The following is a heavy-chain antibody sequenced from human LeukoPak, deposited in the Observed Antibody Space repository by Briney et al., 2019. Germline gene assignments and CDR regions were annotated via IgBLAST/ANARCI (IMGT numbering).Heavy chain of an antibody. CDR2: ISGSGGST. D-gene: IGHD3-3*01. CDR1: GFTFSSYA. Sequence: GGSLRLSCAASGFTFSSYAMSWVRQAPGKGLEWVSAISGSGGSTYYADSVKGRLTISRDNSKNTLYLQMNSLRAEDTAVYYCAKECRFWSGYYLTQWFDPWGQGTLVTVSS. V-gene: IGHV3-23*01. J-gene: IGHJ5*02. CDR3: AKECRFWSGYYLTQWFDP.